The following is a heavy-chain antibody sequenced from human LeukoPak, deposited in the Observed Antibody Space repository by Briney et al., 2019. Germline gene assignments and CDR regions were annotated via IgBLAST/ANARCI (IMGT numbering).Heavy chain of an antibody. CDR1: GGSISSYY. Sequence: SEALSLTCTVSGGSISSYYWSWIRQPPGKGLEWIGYIYYSGSTNYNPSLKSRVTISVDTSKNQFSLKLSSVTAADTAVYYCARLPRRGWSFDYWGQGTLVTVSS. D-gene: IGHD6-19*01. CDR3: ARLPRRGWSFDY. J-gene: IGHJ4*02. V-gene: IGHV4-59*08. CDR2: IYYSGST.